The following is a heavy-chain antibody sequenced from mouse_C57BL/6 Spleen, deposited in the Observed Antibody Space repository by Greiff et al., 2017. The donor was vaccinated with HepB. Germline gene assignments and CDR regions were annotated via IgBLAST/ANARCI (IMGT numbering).Heavy chain of an antibody. D-gene: IGHD1-1*01. Sequence: EVNLVESGGGLVKPGGSLKLSCAASGFTFSDYGMHWVRQAPEKGLEWVAYISSGSSTIYYADTVKGRFTISRDNAKNTLFLQMTSLRSEDTAMYYCARGGGYYGIPYYFDYWGQGTTLTVSS. CDR3: ARGGGYYGIPYYFDY. V-gene: IGHV5-17*01. CDR2: ISSGSSTI. J-gene: IGHJ2*01. CDR1: GFTFSDYG.